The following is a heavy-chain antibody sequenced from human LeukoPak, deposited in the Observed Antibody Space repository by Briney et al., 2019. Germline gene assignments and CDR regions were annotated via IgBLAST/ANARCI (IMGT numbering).Heavy chain of an antibody. CDR1: GGSIGSYY. V-gene: IGHV4-4*07. CDR2: IYSSGST. Sequence: SETLSLTCTVSGGSIGSYYWSWIRQPAGKGLEWVGRIYSSGSTNYNPSLKSRVTMSVDTSKNQLSLRLSSVTAADTAVYYCARDQLPHFYYGMDVWGQGTTVTVSS. J-gene: IGHJ6*02. CDR3: ARDQLPHFYYGMDV. D-gene: IGHD2-2*01.